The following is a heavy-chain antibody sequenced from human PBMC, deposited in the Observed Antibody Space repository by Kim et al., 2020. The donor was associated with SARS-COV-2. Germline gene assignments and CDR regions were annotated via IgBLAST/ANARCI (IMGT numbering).Heavy chain of an antibody. V-gene: IGHV3-53*01. CDR1: GFSVSTND. D-gene: IGHD3-10*01. CDR2: IFGSGAT. J-gene: IGHJ6*02. Sequence: GGSLRLSCAASGFSVSTNDMSWVRQAPGKGLEWVATIFGSGATYFADSAKGRFTISRDNSKNTLYLQMNSLTAEDTAAYHCARKLLWFGDNGMDVWGQGTTVTVSS. CDR3: ARKLLWFGDNGMDV.